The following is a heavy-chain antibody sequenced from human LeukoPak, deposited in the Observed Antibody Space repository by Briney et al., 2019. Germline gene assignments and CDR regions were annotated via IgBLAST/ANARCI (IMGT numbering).Heavy chain of an antibody. CDR1: GFTFSDYY. D-gene: IGHD3-22*01. CDR3: ARDRYYDSSGYSGY. Sequence: GGSLRLSCAASGFTFSDYYMSWIRQAPGKGLEWVSYISSSGSTIYYADSVKGRFTISRDNAKKSLYLQMNSLRAEDTAVYYCARDRYYDSSGYSGYWGQGTLVTVSS. V-gene: IGHV3-11*04. CDR2: ISSSGSTI. J-gene: IGHJ4*02.